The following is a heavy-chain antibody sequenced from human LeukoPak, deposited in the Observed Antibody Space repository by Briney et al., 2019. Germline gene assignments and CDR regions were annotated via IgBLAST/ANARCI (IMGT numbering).Heavy chain of an antibody. D-gene: IGHD3-16*01. CDR3: ASAYTYVRLGDH. J-gene: IGHJ4*02. CDR2: TNLHGTAV. V-gene: IGHV3-74*01. CDR1: GLSFSNYW. Sequence: GGSLRLSCEVSGLSFSNYWMHWVRQAPGKGLVWVARTNLHGTAVDYADSVKGRFIISRDDAKNTLFLQMNSLRVEDTAVYYCASAYTYVRLGDHWGQGTLVTVSS.